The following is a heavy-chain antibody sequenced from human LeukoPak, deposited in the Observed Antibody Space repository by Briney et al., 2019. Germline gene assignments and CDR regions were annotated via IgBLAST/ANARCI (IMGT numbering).Heavy chain of an antibody. CDR3: ATTRQPRTSDPFDY. CDR2: IDPSDSYV. D-gene: IGHD1-7*01. Sequence: GQSLKIACKAFRYSCTDSWITWVGQRPGKGLDCIGRIDPSDSYVNYSPSFQGHVTISVDESISAAYLQWSSLKASDPAMYYCATTRQPRTSDPFDYWGQGTLVTVSS. J-gene: IGHJ4*02. CDR1: RYSCTDSW. V-gene: IGHV5-10-1*01.